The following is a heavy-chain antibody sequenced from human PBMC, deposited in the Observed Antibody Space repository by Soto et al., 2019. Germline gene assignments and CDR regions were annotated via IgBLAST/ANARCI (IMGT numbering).Heavy chain of an antibody. Sequence: SQTLSLTCDISGYSVSSNSASWNWIRQSPSRGVEWLGRTYYRSKWFSDYAVSVKSRIIINADTSKNQFSLQLTSVTPEDTAVYFCASQSLSYYGMDVWGQGTTVTVSS. CDR2: TYYRSKWFS. V-gene: IGHV6-1*01. CDR1: GYSVSSNSAS. J-gene: IGHJ6*02. D-gene: IGHD3-9*01. CDR3: ASQSLSYYGMDV.